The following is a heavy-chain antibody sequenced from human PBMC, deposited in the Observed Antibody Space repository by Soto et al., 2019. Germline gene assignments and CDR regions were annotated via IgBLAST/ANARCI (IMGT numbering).Heavy chain of an antibody. Sequence: QVQLVESGGGVVQPGRSLRLSCAASGFIFNEYGMHWVRQAPGKGLERVAVIWYDGSNKYYADSVKGRFTFSRDNSKNTMSLQMTSLRVEDTAVYYCARWGCSGSNCNLNQRSFDLWGQGTLVTVSS. J-gene: IGHJ4*02. CDR2: IWYDGSNK. CDR3: ARWGCSGSNCNLNQRSFDL. V-gene: IGHV3-33*03. D-gene: IGHD2-15*01. CDR1: GFIFNEYG.